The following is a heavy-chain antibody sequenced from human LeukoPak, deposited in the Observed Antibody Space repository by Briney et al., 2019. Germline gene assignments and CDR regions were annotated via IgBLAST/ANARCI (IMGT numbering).Heavy chain of an antibody. V-gene: IGHV3-21*01. D-gene: IGHD2-21*01. CDR3: ARDFFPIVDSTWYEIGY. CDR2: ISSSSSYI. Sequence: GGSLRLSCAASGFTFSSYSMNWVRQAPGKGLGWVSSISSSSSYIYYADSVRGRFTISRDNSRNTLYLQMDSLRSEDTAVYYCARDFFPIVDSTWYEIGYWGQGTLVTVSS. CDR1: GFTFSSYS. J-gene: IGHJ4*02.